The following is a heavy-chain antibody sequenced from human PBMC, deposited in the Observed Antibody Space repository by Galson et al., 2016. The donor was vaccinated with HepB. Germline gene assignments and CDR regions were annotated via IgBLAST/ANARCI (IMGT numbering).Heavy chain of an antibody. Sequence: SLRLSCAASGFTVSSNSMTWVRQAPGKGLEWVSIIYRDNTTYYADSVKGRFTISRDNSKNTVYLQMKSLSAEDTAVYYCAKGNGRVVSFGSWGQGTLVTVSS. D-gene: IGHD3-3*01. CDR1: GFTVSSNS. CDR3: AKGNGRVVSFGS. J-gene: IGHJ5*01. V-gene: IGHV3-53*01. CDR2: IYRDNTT.